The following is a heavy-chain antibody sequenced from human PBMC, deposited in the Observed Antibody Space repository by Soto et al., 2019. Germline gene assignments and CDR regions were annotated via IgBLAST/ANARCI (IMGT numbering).Heavy chain of an antibody. Sequence: QVQLVESGGGVVQPGRSLGLSCATSGFTFSSFGMHWVRQAPGKGLEWVAFIYYDGTNKYHADSVRGRFTISRDNSKNTLYLQMNSLRAEDTAVYYCARDRAGGRYFDYWGQGTLVTVSS. CDR3: ARDRAGGRYFDY. V-gene: IGHV3-33*01. CDR1: GFTFSSFG. J-gene: IGHJ4*02. CDR2: IYYDGTNK. D-gene: IGHD2-15*01.